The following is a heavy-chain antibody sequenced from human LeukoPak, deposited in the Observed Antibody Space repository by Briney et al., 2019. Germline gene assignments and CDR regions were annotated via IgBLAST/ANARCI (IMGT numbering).Heavy chain of an antibody. Sequence: GGSVKVSCKASRYTFTRYDINWVRQDTGQGLEWMGRMNPNSGNTGYAQKFQGRVTMTRNTSISTAYMELSSLRSEDTAVYYCARGGGYYGSAPFDPWGQGTLVTVSS. J-gene: IGHJ5*02. CDR2: MNPNSGNT. V-gene: IGHV1-8*01. CDR1: RYTFTRYD. D-gene: IGHD3-10*01. CDR3: ARGGGYYGSAPFDP.